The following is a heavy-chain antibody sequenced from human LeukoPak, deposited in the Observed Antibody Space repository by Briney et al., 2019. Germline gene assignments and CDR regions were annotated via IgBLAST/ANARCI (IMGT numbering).Heavy chain of an antibody. CDR2: IYYSGST. CDR3: ARVVNLELDNWFDP. D-gene: IGHD1-7*01. J-gene: IGHJ5*02. V-gene: IGHV4-39*01. Sequence: SETLSLTCAVYGGSFSSYYWGWIRQPPGKGLERIGSIYYSGSTYYNPSLKSRVTISVDTSKNQFSLKLSSVTAADTAVYYCARVVNLELDNWFDPWGQGTLVTVSS. CDR1: GGSFSSYY.